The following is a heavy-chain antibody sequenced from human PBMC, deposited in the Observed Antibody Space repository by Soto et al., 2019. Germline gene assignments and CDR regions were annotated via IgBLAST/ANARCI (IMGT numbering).Heavy chain of an antibody. CDR1: GFSFSDAW. V-gene: IGHV3-15*01. Sequence: EVQLMESGGGLVKPGGSLRLSCAASGFSFSDAWMTWVRQAPGAGLEWVGRIKSRTDGGTTDYAAPVKGRFTISRDASKTTLYLQMNSLKTEDTAVYYCTTDPHSTGTKYWGQGTLVTVSS. J-gene: IGHJ4*02. D-gene: IGHD1-1*01. CDR3: TTDPHSTGTKY. CDR2: IKSRTDGGTT.